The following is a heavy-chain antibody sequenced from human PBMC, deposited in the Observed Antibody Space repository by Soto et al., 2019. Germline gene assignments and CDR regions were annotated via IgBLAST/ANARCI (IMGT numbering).Heavy chain of an antibody. V-gene: IGHV3-21*01. CDR2: ISSSSSYI. CDR1: GFTFSSYS. CDR3: ARDRRADSSGGFDL. Sequence: GGSMRLSCAASGFTFSSYSMNWVRQAPGKGLEWVSSISSSSSYIYYADSVTGRFTISRDNAKNSLYLQMNSLRAEDTAVYYCARDRRADSSGGFDLWGQGTLVTVSS. D-gene: IGHD6-19*01. J-gene: IGHJ5*02.